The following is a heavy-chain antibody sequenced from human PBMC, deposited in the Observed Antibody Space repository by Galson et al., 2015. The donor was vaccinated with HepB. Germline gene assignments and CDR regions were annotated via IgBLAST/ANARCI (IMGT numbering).Heavy chain of an antibody. CDR2: INTNTGNP. J-gene: IGHJ4*02. Sequence: SVKVSCKASGYTFTSYAMNWVRQAPGQGLEWMGWINTNTGNPTYAQGFTGRFVFSLDTSVSTAYLQISSLKAEDTAVYYCARGGSSWRTVDFDYWGQGTLVTVSS. D-gene: IGHD6-13*01. V-gene: IGHV7-4-1*02. CDR1: GYTFTSYA. CDR3: ARGGSSWRTVDFDY.